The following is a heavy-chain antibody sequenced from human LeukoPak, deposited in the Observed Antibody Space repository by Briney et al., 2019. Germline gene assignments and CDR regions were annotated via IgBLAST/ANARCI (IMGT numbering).Heavy chain of an antibody. J-gene: IGHJ6*02. CDR3: ASSLGYCSGGSCHTWYYYYCGMDV. V-gene: IGHV1-18*01. Sequence: ASVKVSCKASGYTFTSYGISWVRQAPGQGLEWMGWISAYNGNTNYAQKLQGRVTMTTDTSTSTAYMELRSLRSDDTAVYYCASSLGYCSGGSCHTWYYYYCGMDVWGQGTTATVSS. D-gene: IGHD2-15*01. CDR1: GYTFTSYG. CDR2: ISAYNGNT.